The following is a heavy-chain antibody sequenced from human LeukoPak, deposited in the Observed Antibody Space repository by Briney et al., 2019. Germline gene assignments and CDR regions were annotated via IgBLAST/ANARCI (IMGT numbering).Heavy chain of an antibody. Sequence: GGSLRLSCAASGFTFSSYAMSWVRQAPGKGLEWVSAISGSGGSTYYADSVKGRFTISRDNSKNTLYLQMNSLRAEDTAVYYCAKLAHEYRSGGSCFCDYWGQGTLVTVSS. J-gene: IGHJ4*02. D-gene: IGHD2-15*01. CDR2: ISGSGGST. CDR1: GFTFSSYA. CDR3: AKLAHEYRSGGSCFCDY. V-gene: IGHV3-23*01.